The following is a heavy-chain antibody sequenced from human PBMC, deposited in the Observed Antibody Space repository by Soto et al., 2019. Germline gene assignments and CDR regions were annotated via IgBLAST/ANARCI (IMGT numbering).Heavy chain of an antibody. Sequence: PGGSLRLSCAASGFTISSNYMSWVRQAPGKGLEWVSVIYSGGSTYYADSVKGRFTISRDNSKNTLYLQMNSLRAEDTAVYYCARAGNTAMVTEYGMDVWGQGTTVTVSS. J-gene: IGHJ6*02. V-gene: IGHV3-53*01. CDR2: IYSGGST. D-gene: IGHD5-18*01. CDR1: GFTISSNY. CDR3: ARAGNTAMVTEYGMDV.